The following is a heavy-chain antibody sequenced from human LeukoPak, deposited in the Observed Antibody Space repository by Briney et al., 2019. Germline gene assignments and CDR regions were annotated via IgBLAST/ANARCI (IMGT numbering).Heavy chain of an antibody. CDR3: ARDRRVLGAIRDSYYSYGMDA. CDR2: ISSSGSTI. V-gene: IGHV3-11*01. CDR1: GFTFSDYY. J-gene: IGHJ6*04. D-gene: IGHD1-26*01. Sequence: PGGSLRLSCAASGFTFSDYYMSWIRQAPGKGLEWVSYISSSGSTIYYADSVKGRFTISRDNAKNSLYLQMNSLRAEDTAGYYFARDRRVLGAIRDSYYSYGMDAWGKGTTVTVSP.